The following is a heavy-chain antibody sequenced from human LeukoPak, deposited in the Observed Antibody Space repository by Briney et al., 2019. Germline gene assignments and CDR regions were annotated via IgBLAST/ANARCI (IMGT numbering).Heavy chain of an antibody. CDR2: IYPADSTA. D-gene: IGHD3-22*01. Sequence: GESLKISCKASGYSFTTYWIGWVRQVPGKGLEWVGIIYPADSTAKYSPSFQGQVTISVDKSNSTAYLQWSRLKASDTAMYYCAREDSSGPSPFDYWGQGTLVTVSS. CDR1: GYSFTTYW. J-gene: IGHJ4*02. V-gene: IGHV5-51*01. CDR3: AREDSSGPSPFDY.